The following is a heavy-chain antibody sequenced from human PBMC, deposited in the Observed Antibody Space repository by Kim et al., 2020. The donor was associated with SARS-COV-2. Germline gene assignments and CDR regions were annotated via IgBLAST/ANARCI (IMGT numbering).Heavy chain of an antibody. V-gene: IGHV3-66*01. CDR2: IYSGGST. CDR1: GFTVSSNY. D-gene: IGHD6-13*01. J-gene: IGHJ6*02. Sequence: GGSLRLSCAASGFTVSSNYMSWVRQAPGKGLEWVSVIYSGGSTYYADAAKGRFTISRDNSKNKLYLQMNSLRAEDTAVYYCTRAPQQLVLFDYFYYGMDVSGQGTTVTVSS. CDR3: TRAPQQLVLFDYFYYGMDV.